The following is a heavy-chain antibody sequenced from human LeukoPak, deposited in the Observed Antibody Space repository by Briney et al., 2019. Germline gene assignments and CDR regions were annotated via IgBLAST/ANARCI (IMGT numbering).Heavy chain of an antibody. CDR1: GFTVSSNY. CDR2: IYSGGST. J-gene: IGHJ3*02. D-gene: IGHD6-13*01. CDR3: AKGKYGSSPRGAFDI. V-gene: IGHV3-53*01. Sequence: QPGGSLRLSCAASGFTVSSNYMSWVRQAPGKGLEWVSVIYSGGSTYYADSVKGRFTISRDNSKNTLYLQMKSLTAEDTAVYYCAKGKYGSSPRGAFDIWGQGTVVTVSS.